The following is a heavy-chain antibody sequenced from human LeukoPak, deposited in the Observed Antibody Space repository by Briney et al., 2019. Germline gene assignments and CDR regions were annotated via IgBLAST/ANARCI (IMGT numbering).Heavy chain of an antibody. CDR3: ATDPSSYYDILTGYPGMG. CDR1: GYTLTELS. Sequence: ASVKVSCKVSGYTLTELSMHWVRQAPGKGLEWMGGFDPEDGETIYAQKFQGRVTMTEDTSTDTAYMELSSLRSEDTAVYYCATDPSSYYDILTGYPGMGWGQGTLVTVSS. D-gene: IGHD3-9*01. CDR2: FDPEDGET. V-gene: IGHV1-24*01. J-gene: IGHJ4*02.